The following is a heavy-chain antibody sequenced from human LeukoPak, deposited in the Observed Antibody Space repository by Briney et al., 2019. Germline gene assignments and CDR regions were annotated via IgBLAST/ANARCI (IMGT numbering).Heavy chain of an antibody. CDR2: ISGSGGST. J-gene: IGHJ4*02. D-gene: IGHD6-6*01. V-gene: IGHV3-23*01. CDR3: AKVGASIAARGYFDY. Sequence: TGGSLRLSCAASGFTFSSYAMSWVRQAPGKGLEWVSAISGSGGSTYYADSVKGRFTISRDNSKNTLYLQMNSLRVEDTAVYYCAKVGASIAARGYFDYWGQGTLVTVSS. CDR1: GFTFSSYA.